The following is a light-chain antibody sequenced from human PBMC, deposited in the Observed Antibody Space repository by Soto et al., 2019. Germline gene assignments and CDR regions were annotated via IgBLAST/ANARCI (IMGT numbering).Light chain of an antibody. J-gene: IGLJ2*01. CDR3: SSYTSSSTVV. Sequence: QSALTQPASVSGSPGQSITISCTGTSSDVGGYNYVSRYQQHPGKAPKLMIYDVSNRPSGVSNRFSGSKSGNTASLTISGLQAEDEADYYCSSYTSSSTVVFGGGTKVPS. V-gene: IGLV2-14*01. CDR2: DVS. CDR1: SSDVGGYNY.